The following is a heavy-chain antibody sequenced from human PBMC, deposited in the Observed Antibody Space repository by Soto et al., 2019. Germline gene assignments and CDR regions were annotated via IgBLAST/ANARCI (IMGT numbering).Heavy chain of an antibody. CDR1: GYTFTRNG. CDR3: VKDRDSNSWPSRDV. CDR2: VSPNSGNT. J-gene: IGHJ6*02. V-gene: IGHV1-18*01. D-gene: IGHD3-22*01. Sequence: ASVKVSCKTSGYTFTRNGISWVRQAPGQGLEWMGWVSPNSGNTKYAQKLQGRVIMTTDTSTSTAYMELRSLRSDDTAVYYCVKDRDSNSWPSRDVWGPGTTVTVSS.